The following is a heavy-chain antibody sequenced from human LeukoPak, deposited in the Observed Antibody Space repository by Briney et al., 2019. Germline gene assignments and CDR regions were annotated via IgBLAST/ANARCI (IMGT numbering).Heavy chain of an antibody. CDR2: ISWNSGSI. D-gene: IGHD5-24*01. J-gene: IGHJ4*02. V-gene: IGHV3-9*01. CDR3: AKGGRWLQFFDY. Sequence: GGSLRLSCAASGFTFDDYAMHWVRQAPGKGLEWVSGISWNSGSIGYADSVKGRFTISRDNAKNSLYLQMNSLRAEDTALYYCAKGGRWLQFFDYWGQGTLVTVPS. CDR1: GFTFDDYA.